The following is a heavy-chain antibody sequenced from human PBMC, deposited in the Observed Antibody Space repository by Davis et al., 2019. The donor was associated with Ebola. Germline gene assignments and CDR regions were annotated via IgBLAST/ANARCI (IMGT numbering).Heavy chain of an antibody. CDR2: ISSSSSYI. CDR1: GFTFSSSS. Sequence: GESLKISCAASGFTFSSSSMNWVRQAPGKGLEWVSSISSSSSYIYYADSVKGRFTISRDNAKNSLYLQMNSLRAEDTAVYYCARDETYTGRFGWGQGTLVTVSS. V-gene: IGHV3-21*01. D-gene: IGHD1-26*01. CDR3: ARDETYTGRFG. J-gene: IGHJ4*02.